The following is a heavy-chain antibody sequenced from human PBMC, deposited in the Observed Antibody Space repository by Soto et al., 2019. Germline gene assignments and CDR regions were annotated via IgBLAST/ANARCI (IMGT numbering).Heavy chain of an antibody. V-gene: IGHV1-18*01. Sequence: QAQLVQSGAEVKKPGASVNISCKASGYTFTNYGFIWVRQAPGHGLEWVGWISPYNGKTEYAQNLQGRVTMTRDKPTSTAYREQRSLRSDDTAVYYCARDLYGGNCCDAFDIWGQGTMVTVSS. J-gene: IGHJ3*02. D-gene: IGHD2-15*01. CDR1: GYTFTNYG. CDR2: ISPYNGKT. CDR3: ARDLYGGNCCDAFDI.